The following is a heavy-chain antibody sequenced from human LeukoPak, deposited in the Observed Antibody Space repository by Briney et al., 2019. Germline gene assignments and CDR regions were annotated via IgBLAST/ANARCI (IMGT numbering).Heavy chain of an antibody. CDR3: ARTGPTTLVVCDY. Sequence: GGSLRLSCAASGFTFSSHVMNWVRQAPGKGLEWVSVISGGSNTYYADSVKGRFTISRDNSKNTLYLQMNSLRAEDTAVYYCARTGPTTLVVCDYWGQGTLVTVSS. J-gene: IGHJ4*02. CDR1: GFTFSSHV. D-gene: IGHD4-23*01. V-gene: IGHV3-23*01. CDR2: ISGGSNT.